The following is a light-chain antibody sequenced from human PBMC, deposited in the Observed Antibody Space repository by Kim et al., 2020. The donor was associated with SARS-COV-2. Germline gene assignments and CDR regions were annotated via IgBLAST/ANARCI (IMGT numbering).Light chain of an antibody. CDR2: EVS. J-gene: IGLJ1*01. V-gene: IGLV2-8*01. CDR1: GSDVGGYNY. Sequence: PGQSVTISCTGTGSDVGGYNYVSWYQQHPGKAPKLMIYEVSKRPSGVPDRFSGSKSGNTASLTVSGLQAEDEADYYCSSYAGSRYVFGTGTKVTVL. CDR3: SSYAGSRYV.